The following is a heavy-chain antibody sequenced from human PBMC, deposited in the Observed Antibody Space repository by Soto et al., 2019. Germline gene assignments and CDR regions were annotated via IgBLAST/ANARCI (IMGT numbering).Heavy chain of an antibody. Sequence: SGPTLVNPTQTLTLTCTFSGFSLSTSGVGVGWIRQPPGKALEWLALIYWDDDKRYSPSLKSRLTITKDTSKNQVVLTMTNMDPVDTATYYCAHRPPSLERLSTYYFDYWGQGTLVTVSS. CDR1: GFSLSTSGVG. CDR2: IYWDDDK. J-gene: IGHJ4*02. CDR3: AHRPPSLERLSTYYFDY. V-gene: IGHV2-5*02. D-gene: IGHD3-3*01.